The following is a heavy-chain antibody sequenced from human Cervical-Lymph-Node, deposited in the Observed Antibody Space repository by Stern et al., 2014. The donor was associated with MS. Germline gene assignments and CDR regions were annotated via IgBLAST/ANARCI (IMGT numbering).Heavy chain of an antibody. Sequence: VQLVESGAEVKKPGASVKVSCKASGYTFTSYYMHWVRQAPGKGLEWMALINPSGGNTTYAQKFQGRVTMTRDTSTSTVYMELSSLRSEDAAVYYCARDSAADYFDYWGQGTLVTVSS. D-gene: IGHD6-13*01. CDR3: ARDSAADYFDY. CDR1: GYTFTSYY. J-gene: IGHJ4*02. CDR2: INPSGGNT. V-gene: IGHV1-46*01.